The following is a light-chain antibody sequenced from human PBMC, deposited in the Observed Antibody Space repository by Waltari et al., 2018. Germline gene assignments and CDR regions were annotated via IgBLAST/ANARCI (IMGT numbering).Light chain of an antibody. CDR1: SATIRSTSD. CDR3: QSFDSSRTGWVV. CDR2: GND. V-gene: IGLV1-40*01. J-gene: IGLJ2*01. Sequence: QSVLTQPPSVSGAPGQRVTISCTGTSATIRSTSDVHCYQQPPGTAPNPLIYGNDNRPTGVPDRCSGSKSGSSASLAITGLQAEDEADYYCQSFDSSRTGWVVFGGGTKLTVL.